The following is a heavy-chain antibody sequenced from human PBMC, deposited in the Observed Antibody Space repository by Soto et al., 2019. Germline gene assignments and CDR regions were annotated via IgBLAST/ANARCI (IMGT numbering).Heavy chain of an antibody. D-gene: IGHD3-9*01. CDR2: IYYSGST. J-gene: IGHJ4*02. Sequence: SETLSLTCTVSGGSISSYYWSWIRQPPGKGLEWIGYIYYSGSTNYNPSLKSRVTISVDTSKNQFSLKLSSVTAADTAVYYCARGRPTYAAHSALTGPTLLFDYWGQGTLVTVSS. CDR3: ARGRPTYAAHSALTGPTLLFDY. V-gene: IGHV4-59*01. CDR1: GGSISSYY.